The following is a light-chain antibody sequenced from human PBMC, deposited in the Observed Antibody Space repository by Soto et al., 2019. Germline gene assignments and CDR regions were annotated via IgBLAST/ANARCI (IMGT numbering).Light chain of an antibody. CDR1: QSITNY. Sequence: DIQMTQSPSSLSASVGDRVTITCRTSQSITNYLNWYQQKPGKAPKLLIYAASTLQSGVPSRFSGSGSGTYFTLTISSLQPGDFASYYCQQTYTSPLYTFGQGTKLEIK. J-gene: IGKJ2*01. CDR3: QQTYTSPLYT. V-gene: IGKV1-39*01. CDR2: AAS.